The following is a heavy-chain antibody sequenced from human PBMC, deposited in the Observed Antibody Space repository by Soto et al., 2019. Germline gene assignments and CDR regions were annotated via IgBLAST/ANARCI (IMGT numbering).Heavy chain of an antibody. D-gene: IGHD1-26*01. CDR1: GXXXXXXX. Sequence: GGSLXLSCXASGXXXXXXXXXXXXQAPGXGLEWVSVVSDSGGSSYYADSVKGRFTISRDNSKNTVYLQMNSLRAEDTAVYYCAKGLWSSRFFDYWGQGTLVTVSS. J-gene: IGHJ4*02. CDR3: AKGLWSSRFFDY. V-gene: IGHV3-23*01. CDR2: VSDSGGSS.